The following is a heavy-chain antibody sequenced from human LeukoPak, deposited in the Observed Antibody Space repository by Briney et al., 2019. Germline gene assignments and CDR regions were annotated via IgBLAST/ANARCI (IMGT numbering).Heavy chain of an antibody. D-gene: IGHD3/OR15-3a*01. V-gene: IGHV3-11*04. Sequence: TGGSLRLSCAASGFTFSDYYMSWIRQAPGKGLEWVSYISSSGSTIYYADSVKGRFTISRDNAKNSLYLQMNSLRAEDTAVYYCARHKGQYDFLRRKDYYYMAVWGKGTTVTISS. CDR1: GFTFSDYY. CDR3: ARHKGQYDFLRRKDYYYMAV. J-gene: IGHJ6*03. CDR2: ISSSGSTI.